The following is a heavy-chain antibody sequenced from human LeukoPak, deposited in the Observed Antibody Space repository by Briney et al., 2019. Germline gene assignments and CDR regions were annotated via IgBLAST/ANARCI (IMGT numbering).Heavy chain of an antibody. J-gene: IGHJ5*02. D-gene: IGHD6-13*01. CDR1: GGTFSSYA. CDR2: IIPIFGTA. Sequence: GASVKVSFRASGGTFSSYAISWVRQAPGQGLEWMGGIIPIFGTANYAQKFQGRVTITADESTSTAYMELSSLRSEDTAVYYCARTIAAAGTGGWFDPWGQGTLVTVSS. V-gene: IGHV1-69*13. CDR3: ARTIAAAGTGGWFDP.